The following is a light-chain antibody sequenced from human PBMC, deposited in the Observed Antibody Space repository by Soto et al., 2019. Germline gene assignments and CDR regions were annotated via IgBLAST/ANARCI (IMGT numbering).Light chain of an antibody. J-gene: IGKJ1*01. Sequence: IRISESLSTLTASVEDRVTITCRVSQSISSWLTWYQQKPGKAPKLLICDASSLESWIPSRFSGSGSGTEFTLTIIILQPDDFATYDCKQYNSYPARTFAQVAK. CDR2: DAS. V-gene: IGKV1-5*01. CDR1: QSISSW. CDR3: KQYNSYPART.